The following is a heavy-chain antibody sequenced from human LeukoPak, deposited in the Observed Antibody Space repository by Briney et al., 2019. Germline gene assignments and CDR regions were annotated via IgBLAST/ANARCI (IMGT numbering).Heavy chain of an antibody. V-gene: IGHV1-8*02. CDR1: GYTFTGYY. D-gene: IGHD3-3*01. J-gene: IGHJ6*02. CDR2: MNPNSGNT. Sequence: ASVKVSCKASGYTFTGYYMHWVRQATGQGLEWMGWMNPNSGNTGYAQKFQGRVTMTRNTSISTAYMELSSLRSEDTAAYYCARGDQHDFWSGYYAYYYYYYGMDVWGQGTTVTVSS. CDR3: ARGDQHDFWSGYYAYYYYYYGMDV.